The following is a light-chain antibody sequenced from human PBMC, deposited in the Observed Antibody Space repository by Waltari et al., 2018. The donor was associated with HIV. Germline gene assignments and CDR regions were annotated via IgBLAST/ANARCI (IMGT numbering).Light chain of an antibody. CDR1: HNINTL. CDR3: LQSYSGALT. V-gene: IGKV1-39*01. CDR2: AAS. J-gene: IGKJ3*01. Sequence: DIQMAQSPSSLSASVGDRVTITCRASHNINTLLNWYQQKPGKPPKLLIYAASSLQSGVPSRFSGSGSVTDFSLTISGLQLDDFATYFCLQSYSGALTFGPGTKVEIK.